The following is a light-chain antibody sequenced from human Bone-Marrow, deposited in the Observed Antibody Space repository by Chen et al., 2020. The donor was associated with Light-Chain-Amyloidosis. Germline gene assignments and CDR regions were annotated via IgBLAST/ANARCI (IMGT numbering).Light chain of an antibody. Sequence: QSVLTQPPSTYGTPGQRVTISCSGSGSNIGSNYVYWYQQLPGTAPKLLIYRDNQRPSGVPDRFSGSKSGTSASLAINGLRSEDEAEYYCATWDDRLIALVFGGGTKVTVL. J-gene: IGLJ3*02. CDR3: ATWDDRLIALV. V-gene: IGLV1-47*01. CDR2: RDN. CDR1: GSNIGSNY.